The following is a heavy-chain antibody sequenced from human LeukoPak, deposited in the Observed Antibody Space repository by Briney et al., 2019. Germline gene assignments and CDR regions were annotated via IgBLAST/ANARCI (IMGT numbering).Heavy chain of an antibody. D-gene: IGHD3-10*01. CDR2: INPSGGST. CDR1: GYTFTSYY. Sequence: ASVKVSCKASGYTFTSYYMHWVRQAPGQGLEWIGRINPSGGSTSYAQKFQGRVTMTRDTSTSTVYMELSSLRSEDTAVYYCARGPYYGSGSRGYYGMDVWGQGTTVTVSS. J-gene: IGHJ6*02. CDR3: ARGPYYGSGSRGYYGMDV. V-gene: IGHV1-46*01.